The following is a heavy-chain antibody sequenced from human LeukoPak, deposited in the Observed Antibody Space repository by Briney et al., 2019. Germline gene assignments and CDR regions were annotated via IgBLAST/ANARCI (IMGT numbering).Heavy chain of an antibody. J-gene: IGHJ6*03. Sequence: GGSLRLSCAAAGFNFNSHWMNWVRQAPGKGLEWVANIKYDGSEIYYVDSVKGRFTISRDSANHSLYLQMNSLRAEDTAVYYCARASGSMVRGVNGFYYYYYMDVWGTGTTVTVSS. CDR1: GFNFNSHW. V-gene: IGHV3-7*01. CDR3: ARASGSMVRGVNGFYYYYYMDV. CDR2: IKYDGSEI. D-gene: IGHD3-10*01.